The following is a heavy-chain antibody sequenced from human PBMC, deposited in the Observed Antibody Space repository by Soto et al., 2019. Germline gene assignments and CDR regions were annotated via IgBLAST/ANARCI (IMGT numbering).Heavy chain of an antibody. CDR1: GGFVNSNSYS. CDR2: IYSSENT. V-gene: IGHV4-39*07. CDR3: ARDLWGYCGTDCYPLDV. D-gene: IGHD2-21*02. J-gene: IGHJ6*02. Sequence: PSETLSLTCTVSGGFVNSNSYSWGWIRQSPGKGLEWIGTIYSSENTYYNPSLLSRVTISVDTSKNEFSLRLSSVTAADTAVYYCARDLWGYCGTDCYPLDVWGQGTTVTVSS.